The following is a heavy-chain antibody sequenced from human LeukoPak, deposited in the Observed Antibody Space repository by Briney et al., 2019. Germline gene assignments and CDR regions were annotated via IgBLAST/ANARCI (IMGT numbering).Heavy chain of an antibody. D-gene: IGHD3-3*01. J-gene: IGHJ5*02. Sequence: SESLSLTCTVSGGSISSYYWSWIRQPPGKGLEWIGYIYYSGSTNYNPSLKSRVTISVDTSKSQFSLKLSSVTAADTAVYYCARTYYDFWSGSGNWFDPWGQGTLVTVSS. CDR3: ARTYYDFWSGSGNWFDP. V-gene: IGHV4-59*08. CDR1: GGSISSYY. CDR2: IYYSGST.